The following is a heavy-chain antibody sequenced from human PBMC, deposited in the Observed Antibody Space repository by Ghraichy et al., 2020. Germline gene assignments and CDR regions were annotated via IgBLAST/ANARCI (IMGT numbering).Heavy chain of an antibody. Sequence: LSLPCTVSGGSISISSYYWGWIRQPPGKGLEWIGSIYYSGSTYYNPSLKSRVTISVDTSKNQFSLKLSSVTAADTAVYYCARQLGDYYDSSGLYYFDYWGQGTLVTVSS. CDR1: GGSISISSYY. J-gene: IGHJ4*02. CDR2: IYYSGST. V-gene: IGHV4-39*01. D-gene: IGHD3-22*01. CDR3: ARQLGDYYDSSGLYYFDY.